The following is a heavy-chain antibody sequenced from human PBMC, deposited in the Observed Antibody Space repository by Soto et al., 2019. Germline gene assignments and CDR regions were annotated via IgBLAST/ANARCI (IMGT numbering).Heavy chain of an antibody. CDR2: IYPGDSDT. Sequence: EXLKIYCKCSGYXFTSYWLVWVRHMPGKGLELIGIIYPGDSDTRYSPSFQCQVTSSAYKSISTAYLQLSSLKDSDTAIYYSARSYYYDSSGYYSDLTYWGQGTLATVS. CDR1: GYXFTSYW. J-gene: IGHJ4*02. D-gene: IGHD3-22*01. V-gene: IGHV5-51*01. CDR3: ARSYYYDSSGYYSDLTY.